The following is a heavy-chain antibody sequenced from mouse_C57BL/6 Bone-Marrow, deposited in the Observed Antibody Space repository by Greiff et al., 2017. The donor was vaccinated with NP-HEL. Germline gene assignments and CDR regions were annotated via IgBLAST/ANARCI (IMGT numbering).Heavy chain of an antibody. Sequence: EVQVVESGGDLVKPGGSLKLSCAASGFTFSSYGMSWVRQTPDKRLEWVATISSGGSNTYYPDSVKGRFTISRDNAKNTLYLQMSSLKSEDTAIYYCARHTDGSSPDWYFDVWGTGTTVTVSS. V-gene: IGHV5-6*01. CDR1: GFTFSSYG. CDR3: ARHTDGSSPDWYFDV. CDR2: ISSGGSNT. D-gene: IGHD1-1*01. J-gene: IGHJ1*03.